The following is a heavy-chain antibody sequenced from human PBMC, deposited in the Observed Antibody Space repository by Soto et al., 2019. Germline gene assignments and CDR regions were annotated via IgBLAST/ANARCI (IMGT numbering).Heavy chain of an antibody. Sequence: EVQLLESGGGLVQPGGSLRLSCAASGFTFSDSAMHWVRQASGKGLEWVGRIRSKANNYATVYAASVKGRFTISRDDSKNTAYLQMNSLKTEDTAVYFCARLWSEREPNFDHWGRGTLVTVSS. V-gene: IGHV3-73*01. D-gene: IGHD1-26*01. J-gene: IGHJ4*02. CDR3: ARLWSEREPNFDH. CDR2: IRSKANNYAT. CDR1: GFTFSDSA.